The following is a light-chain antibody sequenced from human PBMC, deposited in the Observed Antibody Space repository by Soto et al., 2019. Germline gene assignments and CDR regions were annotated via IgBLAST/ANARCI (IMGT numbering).Light chain of an antibody. V-gene: IGKV1-12*01. CDR2: GAS. Sequence: IQMTQSPSSVSASVGDSVTITCRASQVISSWLAWYQVKPGKAPKLLIYGASNRESGVPSRFSASESGTLFTLTINSLQPHDFATYYCQQASSFPLTFGGGTTVEI. CDR1: QVISSW. CDR3: QQASSFPLT. J-gene: IGKJ4*01.